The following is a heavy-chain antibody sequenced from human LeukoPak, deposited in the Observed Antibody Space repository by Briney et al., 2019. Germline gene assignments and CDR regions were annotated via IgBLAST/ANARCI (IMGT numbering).Heavy chain of an antibody. CDR3: ARSMIVVVMPDDAFDI. CDR2: IKQDGSEK. J-gene: IGHJ3*02. CDR1: GFTFSSYW. Sequence: GGSLRLSCAASGFTFSSYWVSWVRQAPGKGLEWVANIKQDGSEKFYVDSVKGRFTISRDNAKNSMYLQMNRLRGEHEAMYYCARSMIVVVMPDDAFDIWGQGTMVTVSS. D-gene: IGHD3-22*01. V-gene: IGHV3-7*01.